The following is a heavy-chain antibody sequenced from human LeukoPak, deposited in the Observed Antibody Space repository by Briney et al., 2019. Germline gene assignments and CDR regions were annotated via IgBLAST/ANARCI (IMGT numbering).Heavy chain of an antibody. D-gene: IGHD4-17*01. Sequence: ASVKVSCKASGYTFTGYYMHWVRQAPGQGLEWMGWINPNSGGTNYAQKFQGRVTMTRDTAISTAYMELSRLRSDDTAVYYCARTPRTVTTRVFDYWGQGTLVTVSS. CDR2: INPNSGGT. CDR3: ARTPRTVTTRVFDY. CDR1: GYTFTGYY. V-gene: IGHV1-2*02. J-gene: IGHJ4*02.